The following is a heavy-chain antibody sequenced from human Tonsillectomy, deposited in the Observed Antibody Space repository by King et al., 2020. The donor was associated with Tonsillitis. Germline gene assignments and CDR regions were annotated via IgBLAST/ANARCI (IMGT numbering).Heavy chain of an antibody. CDR1: YW. CDR2: IKQDGSEK. CDR3: ARDPALFHTAGWYGGGMDV. D-gene: IGHD6-19*01. V-gene: IGHV3-7*03. J-gene: IGHJ6*02. Sequence: YWLTWVRQAPWKGLEWGANIKQDGSEKYYVESVKGRFTITRENAKNSLYLQMSSLRAEDTAVYYCARDPALFHTAGWYGGGMDVWGQGTTVTVSS.